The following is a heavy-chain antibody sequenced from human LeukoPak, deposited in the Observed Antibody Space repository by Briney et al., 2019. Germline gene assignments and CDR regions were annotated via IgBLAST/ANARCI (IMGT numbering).Heavy chain of an antibody. CDR2: ISAHNGNT. Sequence: ASVKVSCKTSGYTFTSYGISWVRQAPGQGLEWMGWISAHNGNTNYAQKLQGRVTMTKDTPTSTTYMELRSLTSDDTAVYYCARVRAGYDYGGVLDYWGQGTLVTVSS. CDR3: ARVRAGYDYGGVLDY. D-gene: IGHD5-12*01. CDR1: GYTFTSYG. V-gene: IGHV1-18*01. J-gene: IGHJ4*02.